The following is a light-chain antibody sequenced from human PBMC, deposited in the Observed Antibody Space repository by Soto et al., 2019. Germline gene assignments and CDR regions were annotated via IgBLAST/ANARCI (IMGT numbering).Light chain of an antibody. Sequence: EIVMTQSPATLSVSPGERATLPCRASQSVSSNLAWYQQKPGQAPRLLIFGASTRATGIPARFSGSGSGTEFTLTISSLQSEDFAVYSCQQYNNWPHTFGQGTKLEIK. CDR1: QSVSSN. CDR3: QQYNNWPHT. CDR2: GAS. J-gene: IGKJ2*01. V-gene: IGKV3-15*01.